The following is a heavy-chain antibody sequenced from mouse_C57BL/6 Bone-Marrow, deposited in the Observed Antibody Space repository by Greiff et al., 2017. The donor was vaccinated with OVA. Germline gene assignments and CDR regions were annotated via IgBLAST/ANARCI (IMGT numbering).Heavy chain of an antibody. CDR2: IYPRSGNT. Sequence: QVQLQQSGAELARPGASVKLSCKASGYTFTSYGISWVKQRTGQGLEWIGEIYPRSGNTYYNEKFKGKATMTADKSSSTAYMELRSLTSEDSAVYFGARGITTVVATSDYWGQGTTLTVSS. J-gene: IGHJ2*01. D-gene: IGHD1-1*01. V-gene: IGHV1-81*01. CDR1: GYTFTSYG. CDR3: ARGITTVVATSDY.